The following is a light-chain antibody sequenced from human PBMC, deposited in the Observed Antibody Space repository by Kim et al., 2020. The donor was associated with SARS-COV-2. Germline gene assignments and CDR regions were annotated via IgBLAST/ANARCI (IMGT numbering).Light chain of an antibody. V-gene: IGLV3-19*01. CDR1: SLRSYY. CDR3: NCRDSSGNHR. Sequence: SSELTQDPAVSVALGQTVRITCQGDSLRSYYASWYQQKPGQAPILVIYGKNNRPSGIPDRFSGSSSGNTASLTITGAQAEDEADYYCNCRDSSGNHRFGGGTQLTVL. CDR2: GKN. J-gene: IGLJ2*01.